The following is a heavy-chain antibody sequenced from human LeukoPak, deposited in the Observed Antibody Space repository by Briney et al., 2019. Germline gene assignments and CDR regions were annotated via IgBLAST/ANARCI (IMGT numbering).Heavy chain of an antibody. CDR2: ISYDGSNK. CDR3: ARGYYSRWSFDY. Sequence: SGGSLRLSCAASGFTFSSYAMHWVRQAPGKGLEWVAVISYDGSNKYYADSVKGRFTISRDNSKNTLYLQMNSLRAEDTAVYYCARGYYSRWSFDYWGQGTLVTVSS. CDR1: GFTFSSYA. V-gene: IGHV3-30-3*01. J-gene: IGHJ4*02. D-gene: IGHD3-22*01.